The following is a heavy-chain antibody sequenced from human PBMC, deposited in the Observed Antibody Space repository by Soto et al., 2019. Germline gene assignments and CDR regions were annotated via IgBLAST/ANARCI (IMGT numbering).Heavy chain of an antibody. J-gene: IGHJ4*02. CDR1: GGTFSTFG. V-gene: IGHV1-69*13. CDR2: IIPFFGTA. D-gene: IGHD3-16*01. CDR3: ARTAPMDAGDKYYYDF. Sequence: SVKVSCKTSGGTFSTFGISWVRQAPGQGLEWMGGIIPFFGTAEYSQKFEDRIAITADESTNTVYMDLRSLTSEDTAIYYCARTAPMDAGDKYYYDFWGQGALVTVSS.